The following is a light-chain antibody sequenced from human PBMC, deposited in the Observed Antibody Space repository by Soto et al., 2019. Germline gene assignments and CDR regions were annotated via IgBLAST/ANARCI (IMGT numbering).Light chain of an antibody. V-gene: IGKV1-5*03. J-gene: IGKJ1*01. CDR3: LQYNSFRT. CDR2: KAS. CDR1: QSIDTW. Sequence: QMTQSPSTLSAFVGDTVTITCRASQSIDTWLAWHQQKPGKAPKLLIYKASSLASGVPSRFSGSGSGSEFTLTISGLQPDDFATYYCLQYNSFRTFGQGPRWIS.